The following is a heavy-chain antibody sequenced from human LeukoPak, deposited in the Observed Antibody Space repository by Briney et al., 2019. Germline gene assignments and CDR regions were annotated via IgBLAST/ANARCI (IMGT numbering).Heavy chain of an antibody. J-gene: IGHJ6*02. CDR2: ISGSGGSGGST. D-gene: IGHD3-10*02. V-gene: IGHV3-23*01. Sequence: PGGSLGLSCAASGFTFSSYAMSWVRQAPGKGLEWVSAISGSGGSGGSTYYADSVKGRFTISRDNSKNTLYLQMNSLRAEDTAVYYCGKDLHYYVAMDDWGHGTTVSVSS. CDR3: GKDLHYYVAMDD. CDR1: GFTFSSYA.